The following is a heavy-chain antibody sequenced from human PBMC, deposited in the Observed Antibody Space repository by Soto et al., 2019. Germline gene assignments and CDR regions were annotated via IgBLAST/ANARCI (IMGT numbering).Heavy chain of an antibody. V-gene: IGHV4-30-4*01. Sequence: SETLSLTCTVSGGSISSGDYYWSWIRQPPGKGLEWIGYIYYSGSTNYNPSLKSRVTISVDTSKNRFSLKLTSVTAADTAVYYCARDKITGLFDYWGQGTLVTVSS. CDR3: ARDKITGLFDY. D-gene: IGHD2-8*02. CDR2: IYYSGST. J-gene: IGHJ4*02. CDR1: GGSISSGDYY.